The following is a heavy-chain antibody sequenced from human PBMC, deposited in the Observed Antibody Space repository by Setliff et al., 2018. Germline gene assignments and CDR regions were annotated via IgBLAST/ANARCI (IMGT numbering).Heavy chain of an antibody. V-gene: IGHV4-39*07. D-gene: IGHD3-22*01. CDR3: ARSDWDSSGYYYFDY. Sequence: PSETLSLTCVVSGASLNSADYYWGWIRQPPGKGLEWIGTLYFGGSTHYNPSLKSRVTISVDTSKNQFSLNLSSLNAADTAVYFWARSDWDSSGYYYFDYWGQGTLVTAPQ. J-gene: IGHJ4*02. CDR1: GASLNSADYY. CDR2: LYFGGST.